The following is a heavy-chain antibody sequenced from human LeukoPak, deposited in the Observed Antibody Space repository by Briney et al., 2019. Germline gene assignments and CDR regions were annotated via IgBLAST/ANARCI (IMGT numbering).Heavy chain of an antibody. Sequence: WGSLRLSCAASGFTFSSYSMNWVRQAPGKGLEWVSYISSSSSTIYYADSVKGRFTISRDNAKNSLYLQMNSLRAEDTAVYYCARHRRDGYKSHGTFDYWGQGTLVTVSS. CDR2: ISSSSSTI. CDR3: ARHRRDGYKSHGTFDY. D-gene: IGHD5-24*01. CDR1: GFTFSSYS. J-gene: IGHJ4*02. V-gene: IGHV3-48*01.